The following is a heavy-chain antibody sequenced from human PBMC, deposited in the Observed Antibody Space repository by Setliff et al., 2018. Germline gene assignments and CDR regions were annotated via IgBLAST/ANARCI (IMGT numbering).Heavy chain of an antibody. D-gene: IGHD6-13*01. V-gene: IGHV1-46*01. J-gene: IGHJ4*02. CDR3: ARGGMAAANRKGVFEY. CDR2: INPGGGSA. CDR1: GYTFTSYY. Sequence: GASVKVSCKASGYTFTSYYMYWVRQAPGQGFEWMGIINPGGGSASYAEKFQGRVTMTRDTSTSTFYMEVNILRSDDTAVYYCARGGMAAANRKGVFEYWGQGTLVTSPQ.